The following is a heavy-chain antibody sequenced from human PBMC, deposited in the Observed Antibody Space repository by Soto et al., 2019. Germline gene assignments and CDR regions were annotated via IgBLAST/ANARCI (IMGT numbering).Heavy chain of an antibody. V-gene: IGHV1-18*01. J-gene: IGHJ5*02. D-gene: IGHD6-6*01. CDR3: AWMSSIAARPSSWFDP. Sequence: ASVKVSCKASGYTFTSYGISWVRQAPGQGLEWMGWISAYNGNTNYAQKLQGRVTMTTDTSTSTAYMELRSLRSDDTAVYYCAWMSSIAARPSSWFDPWGQGTLVTVSS. CDR2: ISAYNGNT. CDR1: GYTFTSYG.